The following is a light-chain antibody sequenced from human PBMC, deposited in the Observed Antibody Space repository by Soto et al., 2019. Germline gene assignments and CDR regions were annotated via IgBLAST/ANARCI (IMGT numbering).Light chain of an antibody. Sequence: QSVLTQPPSASGSPGQSVTISCTGTSSDVGGYNYVSWYQQHPGKAPKLMIYEVSKRPSGVPDRFSGSKSGNTASLTVSGLQAEDEADYYCSSYAGSNKVVFGGGTKLTVX. J-gene: IGLJ2*01. CDR3: SSYAGSNKVV. CDR1: SSDVGGYNY. V-gene: IGLV2-8*01. CDR2: EVS.